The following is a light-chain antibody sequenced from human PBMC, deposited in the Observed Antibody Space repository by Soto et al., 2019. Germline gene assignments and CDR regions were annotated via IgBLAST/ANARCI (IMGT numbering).Light chain of an antibody. CDR3: HHYGSSLWT. CDR1: QSVTSNC. J-gene: IGKJ1*01. V-gene: IGKV3-20*01. Sequence: EIVLTQSPGTLSLSPGERVTLSCRASQSVTSNCLDWYQQKPGQAPRLLIYGASSRATGIPDRFSGSGSGTDFTLTISRLEAEHFAVYYCHHYGSSLWTFGQGTKVEIK. CDR2: GAS.